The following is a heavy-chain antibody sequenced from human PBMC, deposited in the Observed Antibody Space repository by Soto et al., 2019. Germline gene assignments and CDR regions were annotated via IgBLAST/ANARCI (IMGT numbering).Heavy chain of an antibody. V-gene: IGHV3-30*18. CDR2: ISYDGSNK. J-gene: IGHJ4*02. CDR1: GFTFSSYG. D-gene: IGHD1-7*01. Sequence: QVQLVESGGGVVQPGRSLRLSCAASGFTFSSYGMHWVRQAPGKGLEWVAVISYDGSNKYYADSVKGRFTISRDNSKNTLYLQMNSLRAEDTAVYYCAKNPTELDPYYFDYWGQGTLVTVSS. CDR3: AKNPTELDPYYFDY.